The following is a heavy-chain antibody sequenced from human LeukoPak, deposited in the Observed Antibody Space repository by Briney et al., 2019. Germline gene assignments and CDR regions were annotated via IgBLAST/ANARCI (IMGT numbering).Heavy chain of an antibody. D-gene: IGHD1-7*01. J-gene: IGHJ4*02. Sequence: TGGSLRLSCAAFGFTFSSYGMHWVRQAPGKGLEWVAVIWYDGSNKYYADSVKGRFTISRDNSKNTLYLQMNSLRAEDTAVYYCARDLGGTTSQFDYWGQGTLVTVSS. CDR3: ARDLGGTTSQFDY. V-gene: IGHV3-33*08. CDR2: IWYDGSNK. CDR1: GFTFSSYG.